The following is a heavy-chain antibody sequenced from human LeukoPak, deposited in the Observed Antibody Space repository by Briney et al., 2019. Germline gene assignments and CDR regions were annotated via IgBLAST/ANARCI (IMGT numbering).Heavy chain of an antibody. CDR1: GFTFDDYA. Sequence: SLRLSCAASGFTFDDYAMHWVRQAPGKGLEWVSGISWNSGSIGYADSVKGRFTISRDNAKNSLYLQMNSLRAEDTALYYCAKDRIAAAGYYYYGMDVWGQGTTVTVSS. D-gene: IGHD6-13*01. CDR2: ISWNSGSI. V-gene: IGHV3-9*01. CDR3: AKDRIAAAGYYYYGMDV. J-gene: IGHJ6*02.